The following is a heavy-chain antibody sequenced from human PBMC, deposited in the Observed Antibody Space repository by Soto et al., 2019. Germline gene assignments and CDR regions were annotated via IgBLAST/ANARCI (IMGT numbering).Heavy chain of an antibody. CDR1: GFTFSSYA. CDR3: ARAPTAMVTAGGNYGMDV. Sequence: GGSLRLSCAASGFTFSSYAMHWVRQAPGKGLEWVAVISYDGSNKYYADSVKGRFTISRDNSKNTLYLQMNSLRAEDTAVYYCARAPTAMVTAGGNYGMDVWGQGTTVTVS. V-gene: IGHV3-30-3*01. J-gene: IGHJ6*02. D-gene: IGHD5-18*01. CDR2: ISYDGSNK.